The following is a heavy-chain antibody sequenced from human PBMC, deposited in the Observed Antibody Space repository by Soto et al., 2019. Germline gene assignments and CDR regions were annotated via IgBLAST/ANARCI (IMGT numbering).Heavy chain of an antibody. J-gene: IGHJ6*02. V-gene: IGHV3-48*02. CDR1: GFTFSNYS. Sequence: EVQSVESGGGLVQPGGSLRVACAASGFTFSNYSMNWVRQAPGKGLEWVSYMSSRSLTIYYTDSVKGRFTISRDNAKNSLYLQMNNMRDEDTAVYYCARGGSSSEHGMTFWGQGRTVTVYS. CDR2: MSSRSLTI. CDR3: ARGGSSSEHGMTF. D-gene: IGHD6-6*01.